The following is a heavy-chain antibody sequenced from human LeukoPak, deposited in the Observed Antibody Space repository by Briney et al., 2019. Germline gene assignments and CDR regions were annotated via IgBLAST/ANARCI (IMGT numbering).Heavy chain of an antibody. CDR2: IYTSGST. D-gene: IGHD1-14*01. Sequence: PSETLSLTCTVSGGSISSYYWSWIRQPAGKGLEWIGRIYTSGSTNYNPSLKSRVTMSVDTSKNQFSLKLSSVTAADTAVYYCARDGNLWFDYYYGMDVWGQGTTVTVSS. V-gene: IGHV4-4*07. CDR1: GGSISSYY. CDR3: ARDGNLWFDYYYGMDV. J-gene: IGHJ6*02.